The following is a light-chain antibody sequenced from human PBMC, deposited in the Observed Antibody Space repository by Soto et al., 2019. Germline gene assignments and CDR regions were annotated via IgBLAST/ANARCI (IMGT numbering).Light chain of an antibody. J-gene: IGLJ1*01. CDR1: SSDVGGYNY. CDR3: SSYTSRSTLV. V-gene: IGLV2-14*01. CDR2: DVS. Sequence: QCVLTRAASVSGAAGRGSTISCTGTSSDVGGYNYVSWYQQHPGKAPKLMIYDVSNRPSGVSNRFSGSKSGNTASLTISGLQAEDEADYYCSSYTSRSTLVFGTGTKVTVL.